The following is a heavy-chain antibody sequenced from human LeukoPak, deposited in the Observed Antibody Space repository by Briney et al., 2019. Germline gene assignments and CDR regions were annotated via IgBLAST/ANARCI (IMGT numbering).Heavy chain of an antibody. J-gene: IGHJ5*02. CDR1: GYTFTSYY. Sequence: ASVKVSCKASGYTFTSYYMRWVRQAPGQGLEWMGIVNPSGGSTSYAQKFQGRVTMTRDTSTSTVYMELSSLRSEDTAVYYCARAPSDGYSSPWFDPWGQGTLVTVSS. V-gene: IGHV1-46*01. CDR2: VNPSGGST. D-gene: IGHD6-13*01. CDR3: ARAPSDGYSSPWFDP.